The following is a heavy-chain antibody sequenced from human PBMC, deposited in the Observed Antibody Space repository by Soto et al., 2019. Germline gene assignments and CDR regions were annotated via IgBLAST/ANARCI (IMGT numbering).Heavy chain of an antibody. CDR2: VSPYNGNA. D-gene: IGHD2-8*01. CDR3: AREISPIMAAPDY. CDR1: GYTFSNYA. J-gene: IGHJ4*02. V-gene: IGHV1-18*04. Sequence: ASVKVSCKTSGYTFSNYAISWVRQAPGQGLEWMGWVSPYNGNANYTEKFQGRVSMTTDTSTTTAYMELTSLTSDDTAIYYCAREISPIMAAPDYWGQGTPVTVSS.